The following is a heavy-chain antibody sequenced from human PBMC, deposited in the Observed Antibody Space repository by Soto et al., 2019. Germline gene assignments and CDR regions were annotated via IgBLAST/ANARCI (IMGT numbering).Heavy chain of an antibody. CDR1: GFSFSSYG. CDR2: ISYDGNYK. J-gene: IGHJ6*02. V-gene: IGHV3-30*18. Sequence: QVRLVESGGGVVQPGRSLRLSCVASGFSFSSYGMHWVRQAPGKGLELVAVISYDGNYKSYADSVKGRITISRDNSKKTLYLQMNSLRPEDTAVFYCAKDPVEMAPRTGYYGMAVWGQGTTVTVSS. CDR3: AKDPVEMAPRTGYYGMAV. D-gene: IGHD5-12*01.